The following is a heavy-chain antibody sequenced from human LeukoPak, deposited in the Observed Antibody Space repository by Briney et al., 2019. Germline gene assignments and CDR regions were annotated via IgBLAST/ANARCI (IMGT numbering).Heavy chain of an antibody. CDR2: ISWNSGSI. Sequence: GGSLRLSCAASGFTFSSYAMPWVRQAPGKGLEWVSGISWNSGSIGYADSVKGRFTISRDNAKNSLYLQMNSLRAEDTALYYCAKDREAVAGAYYFDYWGQGTLVTVSS. CDR1: GFTFSSYA. V-gene: IGHV3-9*01. J-gene: IGHJ4*02. CDR3: AKDREAVAGAYYFDY. D-gene: IGHD6-19*01.